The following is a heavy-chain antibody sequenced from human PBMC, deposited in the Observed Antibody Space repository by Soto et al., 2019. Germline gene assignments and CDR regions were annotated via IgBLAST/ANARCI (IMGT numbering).Heavy chain of an antibody. V-gene: IGHV3-21*01. CDR1: GFTFSSYG. Sequence: GESLKISCKGSGFTFSSYGMNWVRQVPGKGLEWVASISSASSETWYADSVKGRFIISRDNAQNSLFLQMNTLRPEDSAIYYCARVAYWGPGTQVTVSS. CDR2: ISSASSET. CDR3: ARVAY. J-gene: IGHJ4*02.